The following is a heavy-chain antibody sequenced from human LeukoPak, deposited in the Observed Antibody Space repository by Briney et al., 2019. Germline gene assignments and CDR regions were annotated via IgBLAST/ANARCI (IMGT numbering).Heavy chain of an antibody. V-gene: IGHV1-2*06. Sequence: ASVKVSCKASGCTFTGYHMHWVRQAPGQGLEWMGRINPNSGDTNYAQKFQGRVAMTRDTSISTAFMELTRLRSDDTAVYYCARDYGDHQTRFDYWGQGTLVTVSS. J-gene: IGHJ4*02. CDR3: ARDYGDHQTRFDY. CDR1: GCTFTGYH. D-gene: IGHD4-17*01. CDR2: INPNSGDT.